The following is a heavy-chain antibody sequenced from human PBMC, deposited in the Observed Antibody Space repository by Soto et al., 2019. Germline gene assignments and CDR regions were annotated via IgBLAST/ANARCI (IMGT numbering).Heavy chain of an antibody. CDR3: ARDVKYYADSSALYSRFDS. D-gene: IGHD3-22*01. CDR1: GGSISSGGYY. V-gene: IGHV4-30-4*01. Sequence: PSETLSLTCTVSGGSISSGGYYWSWIRQPPGKGLEWIGNIYYSGGTYYNPSLRSRLTMSVDTSKNRFSLKLASVTAADTAVYYCARDVKYYADSSALYSRFDSWGQGALVTVSS. CDR2: IYYSGGT. J-gene: IGHJ4*02.